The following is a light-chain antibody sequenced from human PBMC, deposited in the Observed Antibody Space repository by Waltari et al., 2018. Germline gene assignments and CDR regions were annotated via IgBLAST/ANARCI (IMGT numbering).Light chain of an antibody. CDR2: GAS. CDR1: QSITRW. CDR3: QQYYTYPYT. Sequence: DIQLTQSPPIVAASVGDRVTITCRASQSITRWLAWYQQKPGRAPKLLIYGASSRATGIPDRFSGSGSGTDFTLTISRLEPEDFATYYCQQYYTYPYTFGQGTKLEIK. V-gene: IGKV1-5*01. J-gene: IGKJ2*01.